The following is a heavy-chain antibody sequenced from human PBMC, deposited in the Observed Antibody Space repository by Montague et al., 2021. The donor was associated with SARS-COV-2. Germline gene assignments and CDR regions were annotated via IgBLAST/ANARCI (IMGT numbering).Heavy chain of an antibody. Sequence: SETLSLTCAVSGGSLSGYYWAWIRQTPAKGLEWIGEINHSGSTNYNPSLKSRLTISVDTSKKQFSLKLNSMTAADTAVYYCARGADYDFWSGFLRYKWFDPWGLGTPVTVPS. CDR3: ARGADYDFWSGFLRYKWFDP. J-gene: IGHJ5*02. D-gene: IGHD3-3*01. V-gene: IGHV4-34*01. CDR1: GGSLSGYY. CDR2: INHSGST.